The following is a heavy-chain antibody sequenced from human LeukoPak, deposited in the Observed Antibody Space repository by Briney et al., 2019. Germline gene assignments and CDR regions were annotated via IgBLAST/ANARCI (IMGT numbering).Heavy chain of an antibody. CDR3: ARGTVYSSSPLDYYYLDV. CDR1: GGSISGYY. J-gene: IGHJ6*03. D-gene: IGHD6-6*01. V-gene: IGHV4-59*08. CDR2: IYFSGST. Sequence: SETLSLTCTVSGGSISGYYWSWIRQPPGKGLDFIGYIYFSGSTDYNPSLRSRATISLDTSKSQFSLRLTSVTAADTAVYYCARGTVYSSSPLDYYYLDVWGKGATVTVSS.